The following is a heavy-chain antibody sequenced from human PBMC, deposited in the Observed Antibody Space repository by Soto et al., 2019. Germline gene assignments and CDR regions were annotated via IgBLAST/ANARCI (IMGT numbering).Heavy chain of an antibody. Sequence: PSETLSLTCTVSGASISRYYWSWIRQSPGKGLEWIGYLYNTGSTIYNPSLKSRVTISVDTSKNQFSLKLSSVTAADTAVYYCACIFSGGYGYGFYYYGMDVWGQGTTVTVSS. V-gene: IGHV4-59*08. CDR1: GASISRYY. CDR3: ACIFSGGYGYGFYYYGMDV. J-gene: IGHJ6*02. D-gene: IGHD5-18*01. CDR2: LYNTGST.